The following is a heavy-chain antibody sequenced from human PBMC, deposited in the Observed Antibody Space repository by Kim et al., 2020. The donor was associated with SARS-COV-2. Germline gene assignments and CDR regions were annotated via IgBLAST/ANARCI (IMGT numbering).Heavy chain of an antibody. V-gene: IGHV3-23*01. CDR3: AKVGDSSGYSEYYFDY. D-gene: IGHD3-22*01. J-gene: IGHJ4*02. Sequence: SVKGRFTISRDNSKNTLSLQMNSLRAEDTAVYYCAKVGDSSGYSEYYFDYWGLGTPVTVSS.